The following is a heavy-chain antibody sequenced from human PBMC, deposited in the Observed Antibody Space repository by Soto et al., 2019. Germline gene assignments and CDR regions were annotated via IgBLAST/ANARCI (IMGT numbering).Heavy chain of an antibody. Sequence: EVQLLESGGGLVQPAGSLRLSCAASGFTFSVYTMSWFRQAPGGGLEWVSSMYGNGRSTFYSTSVKGRFTITRDNSGNTVYLQMSSLRVEDTAIYDCAKEFTPDSGWDIDDWGRGSLVAVSS. CDR3: AKEFTPDSGWDIDD. CDR2: MYGNGRST. J-gene: IGHJ4*02. V-gene: IGHV3-23*01. D-gene: IGHD3-10*01. CDR1: GFTFSVYT.